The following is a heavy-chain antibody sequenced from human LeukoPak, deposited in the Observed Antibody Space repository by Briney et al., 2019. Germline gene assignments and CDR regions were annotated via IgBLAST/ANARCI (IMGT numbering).Heavy chain of an antibody. D-gene: IGHD3-9*01. Sequence: SETLSLTCTVSGGSISSGYYWGWIRQPPGKGLEWIGSIYHSGSTYYNPSLKSRVTISVDTSKNQFSLKLSSVTAADTAVYYCARRGLRYFAPRDNWFDPWGQGTLVTVSS. V-gene: IGHV4-38-2*02. CDR3: ARRGLRYFAPRDNWFDP. J-gene: IGHJ5*02. CDR2: IYHSGST. CDR1: GGSISSGYY.